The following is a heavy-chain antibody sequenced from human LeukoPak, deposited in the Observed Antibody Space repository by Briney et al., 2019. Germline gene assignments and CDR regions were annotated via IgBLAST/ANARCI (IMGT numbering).Heavy chain of an antibody. CDR1: GYTLTELS. CDR3: ASLAGTRRSYYYYGMDV. J-gene: IGHJ6*02. CDR2: FDPEDGET. V-gene: IGHV1-24*01. Sequence: GASVKVSCKVSGYTLTELSMHWVRQAPGKGLEWMGGFDPEDGETIYAQKFQGRVTMTEDTSTDTAYMELSSLRSEGTAVYYCASLAGTRRSYYYYGMDVWGQGTTVTVSS. D-gene: IGHD6-19*01.